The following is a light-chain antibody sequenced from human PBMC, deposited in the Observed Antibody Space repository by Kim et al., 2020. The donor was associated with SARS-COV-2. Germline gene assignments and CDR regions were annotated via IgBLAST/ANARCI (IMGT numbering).Light chain of an antibody. V-gene: IGLV1-47*02. CDR1: SYNIGGND. CDR2: TDS. J-gene: IGLJ3*02. Sequence: GQRSTVPCSESSYNIGGNDVYWYQQLPGTAPKLLIYTDSQRPSGVPDRFSGSKSGTSASLAISGLRFEDEADYYCATWDDSLSGPVFGGGTQLTVL. CDR3: ATWDDSLSGPV.